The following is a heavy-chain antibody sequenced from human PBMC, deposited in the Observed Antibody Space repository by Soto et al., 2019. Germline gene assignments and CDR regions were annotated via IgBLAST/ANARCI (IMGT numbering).Heavy chain of an antibody. Sequence: PSETLSLTCTVSGASIYNGGYFWSWIRQSPGKGLEWIGYIYYSGSTNYNPSLKSRVTISVDTSKNQFSLKVSSVTAADTAVYYCARRYGRYFEYWGQGTLGNLSS. CDR2: IYYSGST. CDR1: GASIYNGGYF. CDR3: ARRYGRYFEY. V-gene: IGHV4-61*08. J-gene: IGHJ4*02. D-gene: IGHD4-17*01.